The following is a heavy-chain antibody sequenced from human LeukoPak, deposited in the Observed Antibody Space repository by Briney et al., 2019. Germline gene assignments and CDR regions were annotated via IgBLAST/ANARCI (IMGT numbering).Heavy chain of an antibody. Sequence: ASVNVSCTVSGYTLTELSMHWVRQAPGKGLEWMGGFDPEDGETIYAQKFQGRVTMTEDTSTDTAYMELSSLRSEDTAVYYCATGDLLEWLLPFDYWGQGTLVTVSS. D-gene: IGHD3-3*01. CDR3: ATGDLLEWLLPFDY. CDR1: GYTLTELS. V-gene: IGHV1-24*01. CDR2: FDPEDGET. J-gene: IGHJ4*02.